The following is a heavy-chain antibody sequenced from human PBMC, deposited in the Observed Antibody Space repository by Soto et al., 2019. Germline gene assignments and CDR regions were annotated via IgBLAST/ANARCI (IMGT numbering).Heavy chain of an antibody. J-gene: IGHJ4*02. Sequence: QVQLVDSGGGVVQPGRSLRLSCATSGFTFTDYGMHWVRQAPGKGLEWVTFISHDGNKKYYADSVKGRFTFSRDNSKNTLYLQMNSLRAEDTAVYYCAKPGAATSGDWGYFDYWGQGILVTVSS. CDR3: AKPGAATSGDWGYFDY. V-gene: IGHV3-30*18. CDR1: GFTFTDYG. CDR2: ISHDGNKK. D-gene: IGHD7-27*01.